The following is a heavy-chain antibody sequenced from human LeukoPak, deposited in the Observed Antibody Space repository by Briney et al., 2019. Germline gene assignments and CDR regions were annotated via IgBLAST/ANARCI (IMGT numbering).Heavy chain of an antibody. CDR1: GDSINKYF. CDR2: ISHSGNT. Sequence: SETLSLTCTVSGDSINKYFWSWLRQSPGKGLEWIGYISHSGNTNYNPSLKSRVTISLDKSNNQFSLRLSSVTAADTAVYYCAVGWLEADYFDYWGQGTLVTVSS. J-gene: IGHJ4*02. D-gene: IGHD5-12*01. V-gene: IGHV4-59*01. CDR3: AVGWLEADYFDY.